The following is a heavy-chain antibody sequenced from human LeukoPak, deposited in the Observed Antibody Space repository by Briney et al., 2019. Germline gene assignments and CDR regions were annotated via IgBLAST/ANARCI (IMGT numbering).Heavy chain of an antibody. V-gene: IGHV3-53*01. D-gene: IGHD3-10*01. CDR3: ATAPRGVYGVMALDF. Sequence: GGSLRPSCVGSGLTVSDSYMYWVRQAPGKGLEWVSVIHSGGTTAFADSVKGRFTISRDHSKNTLYLQMNSLRAEDTAVYYCATAPRGVYGVMALDFWGQGTLVTVSS. CDR1: GLTVSDSY. J-gene: IGHJ4*02. CDR2: IHSGGTT.